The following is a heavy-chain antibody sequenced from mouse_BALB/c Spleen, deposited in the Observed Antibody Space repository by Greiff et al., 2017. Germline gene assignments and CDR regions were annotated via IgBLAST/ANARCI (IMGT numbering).Heavy chain of an antibody. Sequence: VQLQQSGAELVRSGASVKLSCTASGFNIKDYYMHWVKQRPEQGLEWVGWIDPENGDTEYAPKFQGKATMTADTSSNTAYLQLSSLTSEDTAVYYCNAGYYDYDGDAMDYWGQGTSVTVSS. D-gene: IGHD2-4*01. J-gene: IGHJ4*01. CDR2: IDPENGDT. CDR3: NAGYYDYDGDAMDY. V-gene: IGHV14-4*02. CDR1: GFNIKDYY.